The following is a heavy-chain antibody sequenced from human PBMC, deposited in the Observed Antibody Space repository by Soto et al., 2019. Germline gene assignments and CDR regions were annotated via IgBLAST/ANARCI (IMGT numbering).Heavy chain of an antibody. V-gene: IGHV4-34*01. CDR2: INHNGNT. Sequence: QVQLQQWGAGLLKPSETLSLTCAVYGGTFNGYYWSWIRQPPGKGLEWIGEINHNGNTNSIPSLRSRVSISVDTSNKQFSLNLNSVTAADTAVYYCARGWYIEGSGRAFDIWGQGTTVTVSS. CDR3: ARGWYIEGSGRAFDI. CDR1: GGTFNGYY. J-gene: IGHJ3*02. D-gene: IGHD3-10*01.